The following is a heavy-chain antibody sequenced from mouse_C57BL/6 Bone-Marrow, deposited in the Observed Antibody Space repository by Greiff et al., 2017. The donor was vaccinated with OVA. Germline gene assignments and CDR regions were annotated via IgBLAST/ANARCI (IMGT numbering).Heavy chain of an antibody. V-gene: IGHV1-54*01. CDR2: INPGSGGT. Sequence: QVQLKESGAELVRPGTSVKVSCKASGYAFTNYLIEWVKQRPGQGLEWIGVINPGSGGTNYNEKFKGKATLTADKSSSTAYMQLSSLTSEDSAVYFCARADYGGYYYWGQGTTLTVSS. CDR1: GYAFTNYL. D-gene: IGHD2-3*01. J-gene: IGHJ2*01. CDR3: ARADYGGYYY.